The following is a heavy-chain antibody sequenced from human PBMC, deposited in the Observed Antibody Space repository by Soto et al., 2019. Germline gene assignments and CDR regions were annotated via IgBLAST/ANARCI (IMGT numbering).Heavy chain of an antibody. V-gene: IGHV6-1*01. CDR3: ARDRSPGSSSWYDY. CDR1: GDSVSSNSAA. D-gene: IGHD6-13*01. J-gene: IGHJ4*02. CDR2: TYYGSKWYN. Sequence: SQTLSLTCAISGDSVSSNSAALNLIRQSPSRGLEWLGRTYYGSKWYNDYAVSVKSRITINPDTSKNQFSLQLHSVTPEDTAVYYCARDRSPGSSSWYDYWGQGTLVTVSS.